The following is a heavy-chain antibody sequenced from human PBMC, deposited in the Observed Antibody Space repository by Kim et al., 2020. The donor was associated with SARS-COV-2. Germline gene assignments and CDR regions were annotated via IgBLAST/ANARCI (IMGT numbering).Heavy chain of an antibody. J-gene: IGHJ6*02. CDR2: IYYSGST. Sequence: SETLSLTCTVSGGSISSYYWSWIRQPPGKGLEWIGYIYYSGSTNYNPSLKSRVTISVDTSKNQFSLKLSSVTAADTAVYYCARDRGEEGYDFWSGYFPSRYYYYGMDVWGQGTTVTVSS. V-gene: IGHV4-59*01. CDR3: ARDRGEEGYDFWSGYFPSRYYYYGMDV. D-gene: IGHD3-3*01. CDR1: GGSISSYY.